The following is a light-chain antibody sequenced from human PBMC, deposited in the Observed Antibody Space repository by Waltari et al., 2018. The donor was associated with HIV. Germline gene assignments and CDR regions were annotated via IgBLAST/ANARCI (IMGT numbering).Light chain of an antibody. Sequence: IQLTQSQSSLSANVGDRVTITCRASNNISYCLNWYQKKPATAPKLLVFGTSSLQTGVPSRFRGSASGTDFSLTINSLHPEDFATYYCQQSFSGFTFGPGTNVD. J-gene: IGKJ3*01. CDR3: QQSFSGFT. V-gene: IGKV1-39*01. CDR2: GTS. CDR1: NNISYC.